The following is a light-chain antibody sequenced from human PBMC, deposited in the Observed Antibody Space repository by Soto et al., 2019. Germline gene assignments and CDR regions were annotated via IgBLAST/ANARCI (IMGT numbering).Light chain of an antibody. Sequence: QSALTQPASVSGSPGQSITISCTGTRSDGGGYNYVSWYQQHTGKAPKLMIYNVSNRPSGVSNRFSGSKSGNTASLTISGLQAEDEGHYYCSSFTSTNTVLFGGGTKLTVL. CDR1: RSDGGGYNY. J-gene: IGLJ2*01. CDR3: SSFTSTNTVL. V-gene: IGLV2-14*01. CDR2: NVS.